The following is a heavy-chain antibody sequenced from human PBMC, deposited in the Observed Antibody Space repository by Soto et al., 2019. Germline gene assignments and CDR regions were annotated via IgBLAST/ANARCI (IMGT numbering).Heavy chain of an antibody. J-gene: IGHJ5*02. CDR3: ARGSRFDWFDP. D-gene: IGHD3-3*01. V-gene: IGHV1-18*04. CDR2: ISAHNGNA. CDR1: GYTFTNYG. Sequence: ASVKVSCKASGYTFTNYGFTWVRQAPGQGLEWMGWISAHNGNANYGQNFQGRVTMTTDTATSTAHMELRSLRYDDTAIYYCARGSRFDWFDPWGQGTLVTVS.